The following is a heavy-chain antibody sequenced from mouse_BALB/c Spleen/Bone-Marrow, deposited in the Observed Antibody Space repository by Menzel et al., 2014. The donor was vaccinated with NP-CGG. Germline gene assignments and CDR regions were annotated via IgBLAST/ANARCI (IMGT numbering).Heavy chain of an antibody. D-gene: IGHD1-1*01. Sequence: DVMLVESGGGLVQPGGSRKLSCAASGFTFXSFGMHWVRQAPEKGLEWVAYISSGSSTVYYADKVMGRFTISRDNPKNTLFLQMTSLRSEDTAMYYCARSGSSSGYFDYWGQGTTLTVSS. CDR3: ARSGSSSGYFDY. V-gene: IGHV5-17*02. CDR2: ISSGSSTV. CDR1: GFTFXSFG. J-gene: IGHJ2*01.